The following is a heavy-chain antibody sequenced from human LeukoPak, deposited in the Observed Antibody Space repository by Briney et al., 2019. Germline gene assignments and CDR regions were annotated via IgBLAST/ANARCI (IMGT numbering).Heavy chain of an antibody. CDR1: GGSITGYY. CDR3: ARFPAVDSSRYEDY. V-gene: IGHV4-4*09. CDR2: VYTGGRT. Sequence: SETLSLTCTVSGGSITGYYWSWIRQPPGKGLEWIGYVYTGGRTNENPSLKSRVSISADTSKNQISLKLSSVTAADMAMYYCARFPAVDSSRYEDYWGQGTLVTVSS. J-gene: IGHJ4*02. D-gene: IGHD3-22*01.